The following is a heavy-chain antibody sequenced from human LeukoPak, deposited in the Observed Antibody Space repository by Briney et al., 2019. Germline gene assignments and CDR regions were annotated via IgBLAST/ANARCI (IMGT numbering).Heavy chain of an antibody. D-gene: IGHD3-10*01. CDR1: GGTFSSYA. Sequence: ASVKVSCKASGGTFSSYAISWVRQAPGQGLEWMGGIIPIFGTANYAQKFQGRVTITADKSTSTAYMELSSLRSEDTAVYYCARVCYRYVWFGESTPVGNWFDPWDQGTLVTVSS. J-gene: IGHJ5*02. CDR2: IIPIFGTA. V-gene: IGHV1-69*06. CDR3: ARVCYRYVWFGESTPVGNWFDP.